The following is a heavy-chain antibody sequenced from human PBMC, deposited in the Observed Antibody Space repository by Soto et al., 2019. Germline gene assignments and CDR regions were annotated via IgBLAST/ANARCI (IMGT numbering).Heavy chain of an antibody. V-gene: IGHV4-30-4*01. J-gene: IGHJ6*02. CDR3: ARDKSNEYYDILTGYYRLTTYGMDV. Sequence: SETLSLTCTVSGGSISSGDYYWSWIRQPPGKGLEWIGYIYYSGSTYYNPSLKSRVTISVDTSKNQFSLKLSSATAADTAVYYCARDKSNEYYDILTGYYRLTTYGMDVWGQGTTVTVSS. CDR1: GGSISSGDYY. CDR2: IYYSGST. D-gene: IGHD3-9*01.